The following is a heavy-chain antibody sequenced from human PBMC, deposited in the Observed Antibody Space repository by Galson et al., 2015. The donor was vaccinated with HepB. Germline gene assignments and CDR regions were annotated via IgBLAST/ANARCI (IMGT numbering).Heavy chain of an antibody. V-gene: IGHV1-3*01. CDR1: GYTFTSYA. Sequence: SVKVSCKASGYTFTSYAMHWVRQAPGQRLEWMGWINAGNGNTKYSQKFQGRVTITRDTSASTAYMELSSLRSEDTAVYYCARATYIVVVPAATTGGYMDVWGKGTTVTVSS. CDR3: ARATYIVVVPAATTGGYMDV. CDR2: INAGNGNT. D-gene: IGHD2-2*01. J-gene: IGHJ6*03.